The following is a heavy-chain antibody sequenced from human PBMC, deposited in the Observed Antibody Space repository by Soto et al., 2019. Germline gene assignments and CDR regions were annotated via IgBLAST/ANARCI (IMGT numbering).Heavy chain of an antibody. CDR1: GYTFTSYG. CDR3: ARDYCSGGSCYSGWGWFDP. Sequence: ASVKVSCKASGYTFTSYGISWVRQAPGQGLEWMGWISAYNGNTNYAQKLQGRATMTTDTSTSTAYMELRSLRSDDTAVYYCARDYCSGGSCYSGWGWFDPWGQGTLVTVSS. CDR2: ISAYNGNT. J-gene: IGHJ5*02. D-gene: IGHD2-15*01. V-gene: IGHV1-18*01.